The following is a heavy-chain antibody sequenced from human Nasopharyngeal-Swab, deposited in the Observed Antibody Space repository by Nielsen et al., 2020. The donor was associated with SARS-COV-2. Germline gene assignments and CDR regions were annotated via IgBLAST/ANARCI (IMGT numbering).Heavy chain of an antibody. CDR1: GFTFSNAW. D-gene: IGHD6-13*01. CDR3: TTDPGAAAGINYFDY. V-gene: IGHV3-15*01. CDR2: IKSKTDGGTT. Sequence: GASLKISCAASGFTFSNAWMSWVRQAPGKGLEWVGRIKSKTDGGTTDYAAPVKGRFTISRDDSKNTLYLQMNSLKTEDTAVYYCTTDPGAAAGINYFDYWGQGTLVTVSS. J-gene: IGHJ4*02.